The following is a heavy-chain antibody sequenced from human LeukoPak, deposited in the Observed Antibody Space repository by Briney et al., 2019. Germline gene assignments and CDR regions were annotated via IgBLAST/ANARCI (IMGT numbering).Heavy chain of an antibody. J-gene: IGHJ4*02. CDR3: ARHDYGDTRDY. D-gene: IGHD4-17*01. Sequence: SETLSLTCTVSGGSINDYYWSWIRQPPGKGLEWIGYIHYSGRTNYNPSLKSRVTISVDTSKIQFSLRLTSVTAADTAVYYCARHDYGDTRDYWGPGTLATVSS. CDR2: IHYSGRT. V-gene: IGHV4-59*01. CDR1: GGSINDYY.